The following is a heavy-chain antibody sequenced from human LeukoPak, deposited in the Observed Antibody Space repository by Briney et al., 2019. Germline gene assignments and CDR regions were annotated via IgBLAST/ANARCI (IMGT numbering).Heavy chain of an antibody. Sequence: SVKVSCKASGGTFSSYAISWVRQAPGQGLEWMGGIIPIFGTANYAQKFQGRVTITADESTSTAYMERSSLRSEDTAVYYCARQLYYYGSGSYYYFDYWGQGTLVTVSS. CDR3: ARQLYYYGSGSYYYFDY. J-gene: IGHJ4*02. CDR2: IIPIFGTA. CDR1: GGTFSSYA. V-gene: IGHV1-69*13. D-gene: IGHD3-10*01.